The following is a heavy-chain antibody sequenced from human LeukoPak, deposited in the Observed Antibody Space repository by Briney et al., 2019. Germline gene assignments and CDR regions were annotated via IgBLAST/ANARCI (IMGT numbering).Heavy chain of an antibody. CDR1: GFTFSSYW. V-gene: IGHV3-74*01. CDR2: INSDGSRT. D-gene: IGHD3-9*01. CDR3: AREGGDYDILTGYYSS. J-gene: IGHJ4*02. Sequence: PGGSLRLSCAASGFTFSSYWMHWVRQAPGKGLVWVSRINSDGSRTSYADSVKGRFTISRDNAKNTLYLQMNSLRAEDTAVYYCAREGGDYDILTGYYSSWGQGTLVTVSS.